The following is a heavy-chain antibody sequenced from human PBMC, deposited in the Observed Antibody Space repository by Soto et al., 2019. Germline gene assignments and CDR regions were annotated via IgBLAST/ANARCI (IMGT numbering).Heavy chain of an antibody. Sequence: SLRLSCAASGFTFSSYSMNWVRQAPGKGLEWVSSISSSSSYIYYADSVKGRFTISRDNAKNSLYLQMNSLRAEDTAVYYCARELLPYNYYGMDVWSQGTTVTVSS. D-gene: IGHD2-15*01. V-gene: IGHV3-21*01. J-gene: IGHJ6*02. CDR2: ISSSSSYI. CDR1: GFTFSSYS. CDR3: ARELLPYNYYGMDV.